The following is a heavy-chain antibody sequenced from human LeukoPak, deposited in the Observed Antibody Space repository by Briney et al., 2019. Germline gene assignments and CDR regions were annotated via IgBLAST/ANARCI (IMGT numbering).Heavy chain of an antibody. J-gene: IGHJ4*02. CDR3: ARDRSGFWSGYYGYYSDY. CDR1: GYTFTGYY. CDR2: INPNSGGT. Sequence: ASVKVSCKASGYTFTGYYMHWVRQAPGQGLEWMGWINPNSGGTNYAQKFQGRVTMTRDTSISTAYMELSRLRSDDTAVYYCARDRSGFWSGYYGYYSDYWGQGTLVTVSS. V-gene: IGHV1-2*02. D-gene: IGHD3-3*01.